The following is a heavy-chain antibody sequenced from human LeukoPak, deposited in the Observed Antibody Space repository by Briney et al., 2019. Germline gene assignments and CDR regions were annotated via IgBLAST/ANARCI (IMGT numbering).Heavy chain of an antibody. V-gene: IGHV4-59*01. CDR2: IYYSGST. Sequence: SETLSLTCTVSGGSISSYYWSWIRKPPGKGLEWIGYIYYSGSTNYNPSLKSRVTISVDTSKNQFSLKLSSVTAADTAVYYCARDDPYSSSRFDPWGQGTLVTVSS. J-gene: IGHJ5*02. CDR3: ARDDPYSSSRFDP. D-gene: IGHD6-13*01. CDR1: GGSISSYY.